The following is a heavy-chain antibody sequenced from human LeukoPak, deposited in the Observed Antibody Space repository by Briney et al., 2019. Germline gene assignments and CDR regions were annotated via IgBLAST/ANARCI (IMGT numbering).Heavy chain of an antibody. CDR2: IIPIFGTA. V-gene: IGHV1-69*06. D-gene: IGHD3-10*01. CDR1: GYTFISYA. J-gene: IGHJ3*02. Sequence: SVKVSCKASGYTFISYAISWVRQAPGQGLEWMGGIIPIFGTANYAQKFQGRVTITADKSTSTAYMELSSLRSEDTAVYYCARDLAYYGSGLNAFDIWGQGTMVTVSS. CDR3: ARDLAYYGSGLNAFDI.